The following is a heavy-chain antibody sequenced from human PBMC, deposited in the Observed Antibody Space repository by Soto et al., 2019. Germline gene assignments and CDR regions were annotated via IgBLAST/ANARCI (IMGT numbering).Heavy chain of an antibody. CDR2: IIPIFGTA. CDR3: ARVKGGQLPNWFDP. V-gene: IGHV1-69*06. CDR1: GGTFSSYA. J-gene: IGHJ5*02. Sequence: QVQLVQSGAEVKKPGSSVKVSCKASGGTFSSYAISWVRQAPGQGLEWMGGIIPIFGTANYAQKFQGRVTITADKSTSAAYMELTSLRSEDTAVYYCARVKGGQLPNWFDPWGQGTLVTVSS. D-gene: IGHD1-1*01.